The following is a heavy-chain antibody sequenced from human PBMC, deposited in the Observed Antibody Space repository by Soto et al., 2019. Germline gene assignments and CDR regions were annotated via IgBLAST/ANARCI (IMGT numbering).Heavy chain of an antibody. D-gene: IGHD3-22*01. Sequence: GGSLRLSCAASGFTFSAYGIHWVRQAPGKGLEWVGRTRNKASSYTTDYAAFVKGRFTISRDDSKNLIYLQMNSLKTEDTAVYYCAREGSSSGPDYEYWAKGTLVTVSS. CDR1: GFTFSAYG. CDR2: TRNKASSYTT. J-gene: IGHJ4*02. V-gene: IGHV3-72*01. CDR3: AREGSSSGPDYEY.